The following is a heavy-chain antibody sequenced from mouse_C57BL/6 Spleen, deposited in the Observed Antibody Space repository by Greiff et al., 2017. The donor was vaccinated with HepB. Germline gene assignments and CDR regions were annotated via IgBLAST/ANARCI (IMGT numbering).Heavy chain of an antibody. CDR2: IYPRSGNT. CDR3: ASGGGSSPWYFDV. J-gene: IGHJ1*03. D-gene: IGHD1-1*01. Sequence: VQLQQSGAELARPGASVKLSCKASGYTFTSYGISWVKQRTGQGLEWIGEIYPRSGNTYYNEKFKGKATLTADKSSSTAYMELRSLTSEDSAVYVCASGGGSSPWYFDVWGTGTTVTVSS. V-gene: IGHV1-81*01. CDR1: GYTFTSYG.